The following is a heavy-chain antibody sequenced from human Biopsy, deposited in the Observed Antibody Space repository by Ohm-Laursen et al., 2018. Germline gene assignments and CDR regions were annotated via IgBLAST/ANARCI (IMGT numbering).Heavy chain of an antibody. D-gene: IGHD3-10*01. V-gene: IGHV1-24*01. CDR2: FAPENGKT. CDR3: ATGPYYDTRFYYNVRPFDF. Sequence: ASVKASCKVSGYTLNELSMHWVRQVPGKGLEWMGGFAPENGKTVYAEKFQGRVTMTEDTSTDTVYMEVTSLRSDDTAVYYCATGPYYDTRFYYNVRPFDFWGQGTLVTVSS. CDR1: GYTLNELS. J-gene: IGHJ4*02.